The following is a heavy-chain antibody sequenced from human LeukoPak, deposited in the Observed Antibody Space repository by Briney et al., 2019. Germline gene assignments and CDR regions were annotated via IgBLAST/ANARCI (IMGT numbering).Heavy chain of an antibody. CDR2: IYYSGST. D-gene: IGHD5-18*01. V-gene: IGHV4-59*01. CDR3: ARSDTAMATPDY. J-gene: IGHJ4*01. CDR1: GGSISSYY. Sequence: PSETLSLTCTVSGGSISSYYWSWIRQPPGKGLEWIGYIYYSGSTNYNPSLKSRVTISVDTSKNQFSLKLSSVTAADTAVYYCARSDTAMATPDYWGHGTLVTVSS.